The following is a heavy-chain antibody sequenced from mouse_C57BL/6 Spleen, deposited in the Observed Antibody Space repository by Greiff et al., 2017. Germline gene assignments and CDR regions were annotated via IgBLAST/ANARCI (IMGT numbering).Heavy chain of an antibody. Sequence: QVQLQQPGAELVKPGASVKLSCKASGYTFTSYWMHWVKQRPGQGLEWIGMIHPNSGSTNYNEKFKSKATLTVDKSSSTAYMQLSSLTSEDSAVYYCAKTVVAHWWYIDVWGTGTTVTVSS. CDR2: IHPNSGST. D-gene: IGHD1-1*01. V-gene: IGHV1-64*01. J-gene: IGHJ1*03. CDR3: AKTVVAHWWYIDV. CDR1: GYTFTSYW.